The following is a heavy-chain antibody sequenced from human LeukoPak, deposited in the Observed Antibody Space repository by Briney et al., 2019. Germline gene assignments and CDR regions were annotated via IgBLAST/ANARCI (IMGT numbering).Heavy chain of an antibody. CDR3: ATDMYYDSSGGNLRY. CDR2: ISAYNGNT. CDR1: GYTFTSYG. Sequence: ASVKVSCKASGYTFTSYGISWVRQAPGQGLEWVGWISAYNGNTNYAQKLQGRVTMTTDTSTSTAYMELRSLRSDDTAIYYCATDMYYDSSGGNLRYWGQGTLVTVSS. V-gene: IGHV1-18*01. D-gene: IGHD3-22*01. J-gene: IGHJ4*02.